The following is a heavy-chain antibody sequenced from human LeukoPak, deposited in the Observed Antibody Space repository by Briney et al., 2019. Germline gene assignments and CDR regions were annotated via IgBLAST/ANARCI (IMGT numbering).Heavy chain of an antibody. CDR3: AREGDYGDSDY. CDR1: GFTFSNYE. CDR2: ITSSGSIM. D-gene: IGHD4-17*01. J-gene: IGHJ4*02. V-gene: IGHV3-48*03. Sequence: PGGSLRLSCAASGFTFSNYEMNRVRQAPGKGLEWVSYITSSGSIMYYPDSVKGRFTISRDNAKNSLYLQMNSLRAEDTAVYYCAREGDYGDSDYWGQGTLVTVSS.